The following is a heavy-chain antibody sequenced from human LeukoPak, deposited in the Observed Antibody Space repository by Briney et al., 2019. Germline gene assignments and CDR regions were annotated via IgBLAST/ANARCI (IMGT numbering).Heavy chain of an antibody. CDR2: ISPSGGST. D-gene: IGHD6-19*01. Sequence: ASVKVSCKASGYTFTNYYIHWVGRAPGQGLEWMGMISPSGGSTSYPQRFQGRVTMTRDTSTSTAYMGLSSLRSEDTAVYFCARDGVAGTYYFDQWGQGTLVTVSS. CDR1: GYTFTNYY. J-gene: IGHJ4*02. CDR3: ARDGVAGTYYFDQ. V-gene: IGHV1-46*01.